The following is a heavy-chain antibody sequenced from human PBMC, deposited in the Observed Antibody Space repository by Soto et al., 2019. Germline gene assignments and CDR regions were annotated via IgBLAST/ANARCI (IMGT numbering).Heavy chain of an antibody. CDR2: IYPADSET. CDR3: ARRPWLSGYYDY. J-gene: IGHJ4*02. V-gene: IGHV5-51*01. CDR1: GYSFFSHW. D-gene: IGHD3-22*01. Sequence: GESLKISCNGSGYSFFSHWIGWVRQMPGKGLEWVRIIYPADSETRYSPSFQGQVTISVDKSINTAYLQWSSLKASDTAMYYCARRPWLSGYYDYWGQGTLVTVSS.